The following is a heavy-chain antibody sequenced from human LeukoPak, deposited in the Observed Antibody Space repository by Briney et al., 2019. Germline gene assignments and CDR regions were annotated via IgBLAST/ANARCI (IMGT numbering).Heavy chain of an antibody. D-gene: IGHD3-10*02. Sequence: ASVKVSCKASGYTFTAQYMHWVRQAPGQGLEWMGWTNPNNGDTKYAQNFLGRVTMTRDTSTTTAYMELRSLRSDDTAVYFCASYPRSVPAPPFDYWGQGTLVTVSS. V-gene: IGHV1-2*02. CDR3: ASYPRSVPAPPFDY. J-gene: IGHJ4*02. CDR1: GYTFTAQY. CDR2: TNPNNGDT.